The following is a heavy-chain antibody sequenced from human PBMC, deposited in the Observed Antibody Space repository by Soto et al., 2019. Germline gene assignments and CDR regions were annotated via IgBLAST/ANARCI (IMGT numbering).Heavy chain of an antibody. D-gene: IGHD1-26*01. V-gene: IGHV1-69*13. Sequence: SVKVSCTASGGTFSSYAISWVRQAPGQGLEWMGGIIPIFGTANYAQKFQGRVTITADESTSTAYMELSSLRSEDTAVYYCARVNGSYIRSAFEIWGKGKMVTVAS. CDR3: ARVNGSYIRSAFEI. CDR2: IIPIFGTA. J-gene: IGHJ3*02. CDR1: GGTFSSYA.